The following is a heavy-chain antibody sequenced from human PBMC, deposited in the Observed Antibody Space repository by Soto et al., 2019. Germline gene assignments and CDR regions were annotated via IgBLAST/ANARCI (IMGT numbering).Heavy chain of an antibody. V-gene: IGHV1-18*01. Sequence: GASVKVSCKASGYTFTSYGISWVRQALGQGLEWMGWISAYNGNTNYAQKLQGRVTMTTDTSTSTAYMELRSLRSDDTAVYYCARDLGFLWFGGLDYWGQGTLVTVSS. CDR1: GYTFTSYG. CDR2: ISAYNGNT. J-gene: IGHJ4*02. D-gene: IGHD3-10*01. CDR3: ARDLGFLWFGGLDY.